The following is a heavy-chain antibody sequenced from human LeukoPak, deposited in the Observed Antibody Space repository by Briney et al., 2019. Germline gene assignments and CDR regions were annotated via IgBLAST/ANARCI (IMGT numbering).Heavy chain of an antibody. CDR2: INSSSTYI. J-gene: IGHJ4*02. D-gene: IGHD3-22*01. CDR3: ARGGSDSSGYYYVVFSTKTDFDY. CDR1: GFTFSSYS. V-gene: IGHV3-21*01. Sequence: GGSLRLSCAASGFTFSSYSMNWVRQAPGKGLEWVSYINSSSTYIYYAGSVKGRFTISRDNSKNTLYLQMNSLRAEDTAVYYCARGGSDSSGYYYVVFSTKTDFDYWGQGALVSVSS.